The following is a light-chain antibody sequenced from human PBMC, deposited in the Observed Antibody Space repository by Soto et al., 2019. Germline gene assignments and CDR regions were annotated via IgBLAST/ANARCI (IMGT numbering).Light chain of an antibody. CDR3: AGWDDSLNGVV. Sequence: QSVLTQPPSASGTPGQRVTISCSGSSSNIGSNTVNWYQQLPGTAPKLFIYSNNQRPSGVPDRFSGSKSGTSASLAISGLQSEDEADYYCAGWDDSLNGVVFGGGTQLTVL. V-gene: IGLV1-44*01. J-gene: IGLJ2*01. CDR1: SSNIGSNT. CDR2: SNN.